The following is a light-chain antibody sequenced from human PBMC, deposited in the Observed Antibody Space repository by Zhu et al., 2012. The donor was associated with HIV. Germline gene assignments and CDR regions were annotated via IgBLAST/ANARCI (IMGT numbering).Light chain of an antibody. CDR3: QHYVPSPMYT. CDR2: GAS. J-gene: IGKJ2*01. V-gene: IGKV3-20*01. Sequence: EIVLTQSPGTLSLSPGERATLSCRASQTVSRNYLAWYQQKPGQAPRLLIYGASRRVTGIPDRFSGSGSGTDFTLTISRLEPEDFAVYYCQHYVPSPMYTFGLGDQGLEIK. CDR1: QTVSRNY.